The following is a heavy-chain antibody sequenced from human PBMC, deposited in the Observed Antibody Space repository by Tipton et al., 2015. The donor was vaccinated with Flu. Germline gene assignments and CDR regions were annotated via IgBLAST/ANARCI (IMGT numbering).Heavy chain of an antibody. CDR2: ISGRGGRT. J-gene: IGHJ4*02. D-gene: IGHD3-22*01. V-gene: IGHV3-23*01. CDR1: GFTFSSYA. Sequence: SLRLSCAASGFTFSSYAMSWVRQAPGKGLEWVSGISGRGGRTYYADSVKGRSTIPRDNSKNTLYLQMNSLRAGDTAVYYCARLYYYDSSGYYEPTTPFGYWGQGTLVTVSS. CDR3: ARLYYYDSSGYYEPTTPFGY.